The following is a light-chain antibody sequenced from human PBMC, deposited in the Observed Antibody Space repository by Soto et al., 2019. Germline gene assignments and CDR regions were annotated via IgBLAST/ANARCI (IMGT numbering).Light chain of an antibody. J-gene: IGKJ2*01. CDR2: AAS. CDR3: QQSSGIPYT. V-gene: IGKV1-39*01. CDR1: QTISTY. Sequence: DIQMTQSPSSLSASVGDRVTITCRASQTISTYLNWYQQNPGKAPKLLIYAASSLQSGVPSRFSGGGSGTDVTLTISSLQPEDFATYYCQQSSGIPYTFGQGTKLEIK.